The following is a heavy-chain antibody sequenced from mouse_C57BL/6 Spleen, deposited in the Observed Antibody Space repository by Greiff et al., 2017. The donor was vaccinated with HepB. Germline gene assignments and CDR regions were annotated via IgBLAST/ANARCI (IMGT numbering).Heavy chain of an antibody. CDR1: GFTFSDYY. CDR2: INYDGSST. CDR3: ARGNPYYFDY. V-gene: IGHV5-16*01. Sequence: EVQVVESEGGLVQPGSSMKLSCTASGFTFSDYYMAWVRQVPEKGLEWVANINYDGSSTYYLDSLKSRFIISRDNAKNILYLQMSSLKSEDTATYYCARGNPYYFDYWGQGTTLTVSS. J-gene: IGHJ2*01.